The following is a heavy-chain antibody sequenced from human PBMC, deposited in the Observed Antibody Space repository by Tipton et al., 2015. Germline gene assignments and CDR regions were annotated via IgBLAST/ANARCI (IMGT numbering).Heavy chain of an antibody. Sequence: RSLRLSCVGSGFTFSSFAMTWVRQAPGKGLEWVALISFDGTEKFYADFVKGRFTISRDTSTKTVSLQMDRLRPNDTAVYFCAKALRRHYFDYCGQGTRVTVSS. CDR2: ISFDGTEK. D-gene: IGHD6-25*01. CDR3: AKALRRHYFDY. J-gene: IGHJ4*02. V-gene: IGHV3-30*18. CDR1: GFTFSSFA.